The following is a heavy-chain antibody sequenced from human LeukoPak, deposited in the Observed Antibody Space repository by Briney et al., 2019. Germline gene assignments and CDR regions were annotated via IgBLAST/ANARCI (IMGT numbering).Heavy chain of an antibody. CDR2: FDPEDGET. Sequence: GAPVKVSCKVSGYTLTELSMHWVRQAPGKGLEWMGGFDPEDGETIYAQKFQGRVTMTEDTSTDTAYMELSSLRSEDTAVYYCTTEDRGGWRAFDIWGQGTMVTVSS. CDR3: TTEDRGGWRAFDI. J-gene: IGHJ3*02. V-gene: IGHV1-24*01. D-gene: IGHD6-19*01. CDR1: GYTLTELS.